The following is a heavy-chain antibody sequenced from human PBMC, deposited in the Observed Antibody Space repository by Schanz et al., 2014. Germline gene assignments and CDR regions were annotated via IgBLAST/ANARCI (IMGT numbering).Heavy chain of an antibody. Sequence: QLQLQESGPGLVRPSETLSLTCTVYGGSFSSGPFYWGWIRQPPGKGLEWIGYIYHSGSTYYSPSPKSRVSITRDGSKSQFPLRLTSTTAADTAVYYCARLGITGTTVFYWGQGTLVTVSS. CDR1: GGSFSSGPFY. D-gene: IGHD1-20*01. CDR2: IYHSGST. J-gene: IGHJ4*02. CDR3: ARLGITGTTVFY. V-gene: IGHV4-39*01.